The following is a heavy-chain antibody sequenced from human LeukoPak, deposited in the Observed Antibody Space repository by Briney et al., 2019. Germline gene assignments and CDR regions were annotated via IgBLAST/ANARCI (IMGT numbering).Heavy chain of an antibody. CDR3: ARDGPTMIEDAFDI. Sequence: ASVKVSCKASGYTFTSYDINWVRQATGQGLEWMGWMNPNSGNTGYAQKFQGRVTMTRNTSISTAYMELSSLRSEDTAVYYCARDGPTMIEDAFDIWGQGTMVTVSS. V-gene: IGHV1-8*01. CDR2: MNPNSGNT. CDR1: GYTFTSYD. D-gene: IGHD3-22*01. J-gene: IGHJ3*02.